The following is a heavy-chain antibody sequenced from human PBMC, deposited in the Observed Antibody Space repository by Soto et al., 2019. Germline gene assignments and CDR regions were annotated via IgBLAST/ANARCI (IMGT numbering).Heavy chain of an antibody. V-gene: IGHV3-33*01. Sequence: QVQLVESGGGVVQPGRSLRLSCAASGFTFSSYGMHWVRQAPGKGLEWVAVIWFDGSNKFYADSVKGRFTISRDNSKNTVSLQMNSKRDEKSAPSYYATTGPYLGPGTLVTVSS. CDR1: GFTFSSYG. CDR2: IWFDGSNK. J-gene: IGHJ4*02. CDR3: ATTGPY.